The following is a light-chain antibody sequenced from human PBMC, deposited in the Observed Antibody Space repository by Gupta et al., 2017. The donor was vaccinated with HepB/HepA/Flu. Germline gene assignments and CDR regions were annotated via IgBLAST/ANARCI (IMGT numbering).Light chain of an antibody. Sequence: EIVLTQSPATLSLSPGERATLSCRASQSVSSYLAWYQQKPGQGPRLLIYDASNRATGIPARFSGSGSGTDFTLTISSREPEDFAVYYCQQRSNWPITFGQGTXLEIK. V-gene: IGKV3-11*01. CDR1: QSVSSY. J-gene: IGKJ5*01. CDR2: DAS. CDR3: QQRSNWPIT.